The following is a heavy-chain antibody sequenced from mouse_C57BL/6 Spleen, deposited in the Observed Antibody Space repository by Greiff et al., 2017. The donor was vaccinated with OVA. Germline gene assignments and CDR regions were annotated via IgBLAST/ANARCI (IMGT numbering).Heavy chain of an antibody. D-gene: IGHD1-1*01. V-gene: IGHV1-55*01. CDR3: ARHFNYYGSSYSYFEV. J-gene: IGHJ1*03. Sequence: QVQLQQPGAELVKPGAPVKMSCKASGYTFTSYWITWVKQRPGQGLEWIGDIYPGSGSTNYNEKFKSKATLTVDTSSSTAYMQLSSLTSEDSAVYYCARHFNYYGSSYSYFEVWGTGTTVTVSS. CDR1: GYTFTSYW. CDR2: IYPGSGST.